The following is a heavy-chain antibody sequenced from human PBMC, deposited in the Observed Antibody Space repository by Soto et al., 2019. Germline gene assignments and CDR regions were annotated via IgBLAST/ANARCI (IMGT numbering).Heavy chain of an antibody. V-gene: IGHV3-30*18. Sequence: GGSLRLSCVASGFTFSTYGIHWVRQAPGNGLEWVGVISSDGKTKYYADSVKGRFTISRDNFKNTMYLQMESLRPEDTAVYYCAKEVEVAGDLDYWGHGTLVTVSS. J-gene: IGHJ4*01. CDR3: AKEVEVAGDLDY. CDR2: ISSDGKTK. D-gene: IGHD6-19*01. CDR1: GFTFSTYG.